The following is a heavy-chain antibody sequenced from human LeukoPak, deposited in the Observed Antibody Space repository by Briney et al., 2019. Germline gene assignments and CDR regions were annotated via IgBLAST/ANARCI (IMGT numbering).Heavy chain of an antibody. CDR2: IYPGESDN. Sequence: GGSLKIPWKGSGSRFTRYWIGWGRQMPGKGLEWMGIIYPGESDNRYSTSFQGQVTISADKSISTAYLQWSSLKASDTAMYYCARQNIVVVPADSNYYYYYYMDVWGKGTTVTVSS. CDR1: GSRFTRYW. J-gene: IGHJ6*03. CDR3: ARQNIVVVPADSNYYYYYYMDV. V-gene: IGHV5-51*01. D-gene: IGHD2-2*01.